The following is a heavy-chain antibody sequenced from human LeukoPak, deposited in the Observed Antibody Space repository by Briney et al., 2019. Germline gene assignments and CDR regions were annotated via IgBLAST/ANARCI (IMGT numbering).Heavy chain of an antibody. CDR2: ISAYNGNT. D-gene: IGHD2-2*01. V-gene: IGHV1-18*01. Sequence: ASVKVSCKASGYTFTSYAMHWVRQAPGQGLEWMGWISAYNGNTNYAQKLQGRVTMTTDTSTSTAYMELRSLRSDDTAVYYCARLGYCSSTSCSRWWFDPWGQGTLVTVSS. CDR1: GYTFTSYA. CDR3: ARLGYCSSTSCSRWWFDP. J-gene: IGHJ5*02.